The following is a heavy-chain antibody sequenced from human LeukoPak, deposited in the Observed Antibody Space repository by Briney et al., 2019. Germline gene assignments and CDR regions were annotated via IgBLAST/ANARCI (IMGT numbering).Heavy chain of an antibody. Sequence: PGGSLRLSCVAYGFTFSNYDMSWVRQAPGKGLEWVSAITGSGTSKYYPDSLNGRFTISRDNSKNTVFLQMNSLRHEDTAIYYCVIWGDYDVLTGYYVPDYWGQGTLVTVSS. CDR1: GFTFSNYD. J-gene: IGHJ4*02. CDR2: ITGSGTSK. CDR3: VIWGDYDVLTGYYVPDY. V-gene: IGHV3-23*01. D-gene: IGHD3-9*01.